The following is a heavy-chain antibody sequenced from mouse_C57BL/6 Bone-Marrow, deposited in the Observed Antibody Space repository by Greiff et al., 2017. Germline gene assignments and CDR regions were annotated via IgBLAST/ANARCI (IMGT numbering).Heavy chain of an antibody. CDR2: ISSGGSYT. CDR1: GFTFSSYG. J-gene: IGHJ1*03. Sequence: EVHLVESGGDLVKPGGSLTLSCAASGFTFSSYGMSWVRQTPDKRLEWVATISSGGSYTYYPDSVKGRFTISRDNAKNTLYLQMSSLKSEDTAMYYCARGYGSSYWYFDVWGTGTTVTVSS. V-gene: IGHV5-6*01. D-gene: IGHD1-1*01. CDR3: ARGYGSSYWYFDV.